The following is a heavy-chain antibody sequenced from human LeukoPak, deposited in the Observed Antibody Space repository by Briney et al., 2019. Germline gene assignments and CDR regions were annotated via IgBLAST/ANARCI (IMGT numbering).Heavy chain of an antibody. J-gene: IGHJ4*02. Sequence: PGGSLRLSCAASGFTFSDNYMSWIRQPPGKGLEWVCYITPSGIAISHADSVKGRFTLSRANAQNSVYLQMNSLRAEDTAVYYCARDHPTIVTTNVYDYWGQGTRVTVSS. CDR1: GFTFSDNY. V-gene: IGHV3-11*01. D-gene: IGHD4-17*01. CDR2: ITPSGIAI. CDR3: ARDHPTIVTTNVYDY.